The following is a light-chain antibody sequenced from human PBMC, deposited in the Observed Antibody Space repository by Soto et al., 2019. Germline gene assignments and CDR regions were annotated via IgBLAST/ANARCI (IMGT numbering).Light chain of an antibody. CDR1: QGISTY. Sequence: DIQLTQSPSFLSASVRDRVAITCRASQGISTYLAWYQQNPGKAPKVLIYAASTLQSGVPSRFSGSGSGTYFTRTISSLQPEDFATYDCQQLYSARLTVGGGSKVEIK. CDR3: QQLYSARLT. V-gene: IGKV1-9*01. CDR2: AAS. J-gene: IGKJ4*01.